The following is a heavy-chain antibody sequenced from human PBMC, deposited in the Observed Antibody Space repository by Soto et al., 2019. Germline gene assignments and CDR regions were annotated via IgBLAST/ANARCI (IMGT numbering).Heavy chain of an antibody. CDR3: ARDHRFCSGGSCYVSDY. Sequence: QVQLVQSGAEVKKPGASVKVSCKASGYTFTSHGISWVRQAPGQVLDWMGEISTYNGNTNYAQKFQGRFTMTTATSTTTAYMELGSLRSDDTAVYYCARDHRFCSGGSCYVSDYWGQVTLVTVSS. D-gene: IGHD2-15*01. CDR2: ISTYNGNT. V-gene: IGHV1-18*01. CDR1: GYTFTSHG. J-gene: IGHJ4*02.